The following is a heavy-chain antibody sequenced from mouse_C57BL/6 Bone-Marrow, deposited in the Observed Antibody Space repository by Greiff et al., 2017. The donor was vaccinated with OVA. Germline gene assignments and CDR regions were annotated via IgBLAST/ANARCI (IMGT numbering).Heavy chain of an antibody. CDR1: GFPFSDYG. Sequence: EVKLVESGGGLVKPGGSLKLSCAASGFPFSDYGLHWVRQAPEKGLEWVAYISSGSSTIYYADTVKGRFTISRDNAKNTLFLQMTSLRSEDTAMYYWARTNYYGSSYRGYAMDYWGQGTSVTVSS. J-gene: IGHJ4*01. V-gene: IGHV5-17*01. CDR2: ISSGSSTI. CDR3: ARTNYYGSSYRGYAMDY. D-gene: IGHD1-1*01.